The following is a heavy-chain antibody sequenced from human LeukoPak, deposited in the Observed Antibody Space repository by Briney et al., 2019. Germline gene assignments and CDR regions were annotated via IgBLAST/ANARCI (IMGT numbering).Heavy chain of an antibody. CDR1: GSSISSGGYY. CDR3: ASPGGGPTKY. CDR2: IYYSGST. J-gene: IGHJ4*02. Sequence: PSETLSLTCTVSGSSISSGGYYWGWIRQPPGKGLEWIGSIYYSGSTYYNPSLKGRVTISVDTSKSQFSLKLSSVTAADTAVYYCASPGGGPTKYWGQGTLVTVSS. V-gene: IGHV4-39*01. D-gene: IGHD3-16*01.